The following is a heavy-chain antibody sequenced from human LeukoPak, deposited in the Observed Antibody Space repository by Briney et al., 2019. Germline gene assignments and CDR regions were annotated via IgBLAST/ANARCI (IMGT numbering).Heavy chain of an antibody. CDR1: GFTFSSYS. V-gene: IGHV3-48*01. Sequence: GGSLRLSCAASGFTFSSYSMNWVRQAPGKGLEWVSYISSSSSTIYYADSVKGRFTISRDNAKNSLYLQMNSLRAEDTAVYYCAKETKPQYFQHWGQGTLVTVSS. J-gene: IGHJ1*01. CDR2: ISSSSSTI. CDR3: AKETKPQYFQH. D-gene: IGHD1/OR15-1a*01.